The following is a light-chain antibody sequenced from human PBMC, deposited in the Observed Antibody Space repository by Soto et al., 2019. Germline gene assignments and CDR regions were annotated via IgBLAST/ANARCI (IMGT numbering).Light chain of an antibody. CDR1: QGIRNY. CDR2: TAS. J-gene: IGKJ1*01. V-gene: IGKV1-27*01. Sequence: DVQMTQSPSSLSASEGDRVTITYRASQGIRNYLAWYQQIPGKVPKLLIYTASTLQSGFPSRFSVSGSGTDFTLTITSLQPEDVATYYCQKYCGAPWTFGQGTKVEIK. CDR3: QKYCGAPWT.